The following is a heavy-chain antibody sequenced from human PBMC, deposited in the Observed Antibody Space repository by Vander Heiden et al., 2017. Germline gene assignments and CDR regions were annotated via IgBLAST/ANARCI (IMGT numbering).Heavy chain of an antibody. Sequence: GPGLVKPSETLSLTCTVSGGSISSYYWSWIRQPPGKGLEWIGYIYYSGSTNYNPSLKSRVTISVDTSKNQFSLKMSSVTAPDTDVYYCARARGRFPSGSEYGMDVWFQGTTVTVFS. CDR2: IYYSGST. V-gene: IGHV4-59*08. J-gene: IGHJ6*02. CDR3: ARARGRFPSGSEYGMDV. CDR1: GGSISSYY. D-gene: IGHD1-26*01.